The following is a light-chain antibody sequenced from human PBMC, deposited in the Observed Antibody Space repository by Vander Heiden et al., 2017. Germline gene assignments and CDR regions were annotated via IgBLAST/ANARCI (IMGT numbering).Light chain of an antibody. J-gene: IGLJ2*01. CDR2: DNN. Sequence: QSVLPQPPSVSAAPGPKVTISCSGSNSNVGNNYVSWYQHLPGTAPKLLIYDNNKRPSGIPDRFSGSKSGTSATLGITGLQTGDEADYYCGTWDSSLSAVVFGGGSKLTVL. CDR1: NSNVGNNY. V-gene: IGLV1-51*01. CDR3: GTWDSSLSAVV.